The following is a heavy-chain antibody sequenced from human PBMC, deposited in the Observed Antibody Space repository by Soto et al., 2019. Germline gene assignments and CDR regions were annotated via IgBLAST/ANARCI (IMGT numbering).Heavy chain of an antibody. CDR2: IRSKAYGGTT. CDR3: TRDGVVVVTAIIY. Sequence: GGSLRLSCTASGFTFGDYAMSWFRQAPGKGLEWVGFIRSKAYGGTTEYAASVKGRFTISRDDSKSIAYLQMNSLKTEDTAVYYSTRDGVVVVTAIIYWGQGTLVTASS. J-gene: IGHJ4*02. CDR1: GFTFGDYA. V-gene: IGHV3-49*03. D-gene: IGHD2-21*02.